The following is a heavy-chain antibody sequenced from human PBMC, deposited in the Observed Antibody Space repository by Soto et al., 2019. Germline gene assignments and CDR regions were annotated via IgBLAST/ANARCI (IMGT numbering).Heavy chain of an antibody. Sequence: QVQLQESGPGLVKPSETLSLTCTVSGVSISSYYWSWIRQPPGKGLEWIGYIYYRGSTNYSPSLRSRVRLSVDTSKNQFSLKLNSVSATDTAFYYCAGYCSSSSCSSLESFGVWGQGTMVTVSS. CDR2: IYYRGST. CDR1: GVSISSYY. V-gene: IGHV4-59*12. D-gene: IGHD2-2*01. J-gene: IGHJ3*01. CDR3: AGYCSSSSCSSLESFGV.